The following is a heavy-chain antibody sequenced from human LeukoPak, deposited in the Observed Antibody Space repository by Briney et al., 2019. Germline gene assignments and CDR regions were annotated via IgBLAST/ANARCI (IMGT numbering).Heavy chain of an antibody. CDR2: MYLSGTT. CDR1: GDSINSLDL. D-gene: IGHD3-22*01. V-gene: IGHV4-4*02. CDR3: AGLVGRYSSGLYYYYFDY. Sequence: SETLSLTCTVSGDSINSLDLWSWVRQPPGKGLEWIGEMYLSGTTHSNPSVKSRVTISIDKSKNQFFLNLSSVTAADTAVYYCAGLVGRYSSGLYYYYFDYWGQGTLVIVSS. J-gene: IGHJ4*02.